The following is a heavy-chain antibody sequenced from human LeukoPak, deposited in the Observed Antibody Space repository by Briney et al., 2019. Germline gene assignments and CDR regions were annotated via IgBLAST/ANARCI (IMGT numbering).Heavy chain of an antibody. CDR3: AKVRTGSYYYFDS. J-gene: IGHJ4*02. D-gene: IGHD1-26*01. CDR1: GFTFSSYA. Sequence: HPGGSLRLSCAASGFTFSSYAMSWVRQAPGKRLEWVSGIGGSGSNTFYADSVKGRFTISRDNSKNTVYLQMNSLRAEDTAVYSCAKVRTGSYYYFDSWGQGTLVTVSS. CDR2: IGGSGSNT. V-gene: IGHV3-23*01.